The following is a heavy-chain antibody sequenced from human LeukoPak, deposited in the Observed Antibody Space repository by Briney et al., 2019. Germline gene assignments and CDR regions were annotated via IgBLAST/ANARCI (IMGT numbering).Heavy chain of an antibody. V-gene: IGHV4-39*01. Sequence: SETLSLTCTVSGGSISSSNHYWGWIRQPPGKGLEWIGSIYYSGSTYYNPSLKSRVTISVDTPKNQFSLKLRSVTAADTAVYYCARWIQLWFFDYWGQGMLVTVSS. CDR2: IYYSGST. CDR1: GGSISSSNHY. J-gene: IGHJ4*02. CDR3: ARWIQLWFFDY. D-gene: IGHD5-18*01.